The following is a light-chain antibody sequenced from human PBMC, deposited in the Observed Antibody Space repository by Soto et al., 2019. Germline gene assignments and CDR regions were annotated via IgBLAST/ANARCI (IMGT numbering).Light chain of an antibody. CDR3: QQYSTYPWT. CDR2: DAS. Sequence: DIKMTQSPSTLSESVGDRVPITGRASQSISSWLAWYQQKPGKAPKVLIFDASSLESGVPSRFSGSGSATEFTLTISSLQPDDFATYYCQQYSTYPWTFGQGTKVEIK. J-gene: IGKJ1*01. V-gene: IGKV1-5*01. CDR1: QSISSW.